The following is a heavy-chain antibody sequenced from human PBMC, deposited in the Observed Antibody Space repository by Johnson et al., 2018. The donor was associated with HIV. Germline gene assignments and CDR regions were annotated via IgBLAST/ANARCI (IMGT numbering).Heavy chain of an antibody. CDR2: INWNGGST. D-gene: IGHD5-24*01. CDR1: GFIFSDYW. V-gene: IGHV3-74*01. J-gene: IGHJ3*02. CDR3: ARDRRDGDAFDI. Sequence: VQLVESGGGLVQPGGSLRLSCAASGFIFSDYWMHWVRQAPGKGLVWVSRINWNGGSTGYADSVKGRFTISRDNAKNSLYLQMNSLRAEDTALYYCARDRRDGDAFDIWGQGTMVTVSS.